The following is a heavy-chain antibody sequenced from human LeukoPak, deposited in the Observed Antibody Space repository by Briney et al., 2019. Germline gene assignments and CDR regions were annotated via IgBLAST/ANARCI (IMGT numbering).Heavy chain of an antibody. D-gene: IGHD6-13*01. J-gene: IGHJ4*02. CDR2: IYSGGST. Sequence: GGSLRLSCAASGFTVSNNYMSWVRQAPGKGLEWVSVIYSGGSTHYADSVKGRFTISRDNSRNTLDLQMNSLRAEDTAVYYCARGASSWYKAPFDYWGKRPLATVSS. CDR1: GFTVSNNY. V-gene: IGHV3-66*01. CDR3: ARGASSWYKAPFDY.